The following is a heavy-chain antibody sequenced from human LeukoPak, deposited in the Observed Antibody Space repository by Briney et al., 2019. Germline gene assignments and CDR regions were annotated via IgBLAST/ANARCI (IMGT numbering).Heavy chain of an antibody. J-gene: IGHJ4*02. CDR2: FDPEDGET. Sequence: ASVKVSCKVSGYTLTELSMHWVRQAPGKGLEWMGGFDPEDGETIYAQKFQGRVTMTEDTSTDTAYMELSSLRSGDTAVYYCATHALGSSYYFDYWGQGTLVTVSS. CDR1: GYTLTELS. D-gene: IGHD7-27*01. V-gene: IGHV1-24*01. CDR3: ATHALGSSYYFDY.